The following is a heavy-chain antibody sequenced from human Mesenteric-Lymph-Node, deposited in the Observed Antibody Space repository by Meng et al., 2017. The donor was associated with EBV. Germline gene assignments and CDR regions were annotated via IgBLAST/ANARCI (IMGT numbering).Heavy chain of an antibody. CDR2: IYHSGST. Sequence: QVQRQESGPGLVKPSGALSLTCAVSCGSNRSSKWVSWVRQPPGKGLEWIGEIYHSGSTNYNPSLKSRVTISVDKSKNQFSLKLSSVTAADTAVYYCARCYYYDSSGNFDYWGQGTLVTVSS. V-gene: IGHV4-4*02. J-gene: IGHJ4*02. CDR3: ARCYYYDSSGNFDY. CDR1: CGSNRSSKW. D-gene: IGHD3-22*01.